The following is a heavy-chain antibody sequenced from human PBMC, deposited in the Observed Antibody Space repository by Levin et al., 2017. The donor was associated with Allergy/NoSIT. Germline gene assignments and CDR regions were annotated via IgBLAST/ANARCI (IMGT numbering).Heavy chain of an antibody. CDR3: ARDGLQDWVFDY. J-gene: IGHJ4*02. CDR2: INPSGSYI. CDR1: GFAFSDYF. Sequence: GGSLRLSCAASGFAFSDYFMTWIRQAPGKGLEWMSYINPSGSYIYYADSVKGRFTISRDNAKKTLYLEINSLRAEDTAVYYCARDGLQDWVFDYWGPGTLVTVS. D-gene: IGHD3-9*01. V-gene: IGHV3-11*01.